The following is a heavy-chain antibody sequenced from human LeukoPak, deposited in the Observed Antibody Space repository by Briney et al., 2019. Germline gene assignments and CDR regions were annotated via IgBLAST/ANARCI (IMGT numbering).Heavy chain of an antibody. Sequence: SETLSLTCTVSGGSISSYYWSWIRQPPGKGLEWIASIYHSGGRFETGSTHYSPSLKSRVTISVDTSRNQLSLMMTSVTAADTAVYYCARNSSGSSFDRWGQGTVVRVSS. J-gene: IGHJ4*02. D-gene: IGHD6-19*01. V-gene: IGHV4-59*08. CDR3: ARNSSGSSFDR. CDR2: IYHSGGRFETGST. CDR1: GGSISSYY.